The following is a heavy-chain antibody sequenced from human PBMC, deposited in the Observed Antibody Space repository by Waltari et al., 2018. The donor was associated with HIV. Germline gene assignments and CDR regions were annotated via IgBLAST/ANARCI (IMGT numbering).Heavy chain of an antibody. Sequence: QVQLVQSGAEVKKPGASVKVSCKASGYTFTSYGISWVRQAPGPGLEWMGWISAYNGNTNYAQKLQGRVTMTTDTSTSTAYMELRSLRSDDTAVYYCARDQEVVVVPAATPPGYWGQGTLVTVSS. V-gene: IGHV1-18*01. CDR2: ISAYNGNT. CDR1: GYTFTSYG. J-gene: IGHJ4*02. D-gene: IGHD2-2*01. CDR3: ARDQEVVVVPAATPPGY.